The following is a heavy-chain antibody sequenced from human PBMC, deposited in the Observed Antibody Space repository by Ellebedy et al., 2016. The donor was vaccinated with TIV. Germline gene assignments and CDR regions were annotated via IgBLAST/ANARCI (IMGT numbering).Heavy chain of an antibody. Sequence: PGGSLRLSCTASGFTFSQYYMTWIRQAPGKGLECISYLSGGGSTVYDADSVKGRFTMSRDNAKNSVFLQMNSLRAEDTAVYYCAKLAGVHLWYFDYWGQGTLVTVSS. CDR1: GFTFSQYY. CDR2: LSGGGSTV. J-gene: IGHJ4*02. V-gene: IGHV3-11*01. CDR3: AKLAGVHLWYFDY. D-gene: IGHD2-21*01.